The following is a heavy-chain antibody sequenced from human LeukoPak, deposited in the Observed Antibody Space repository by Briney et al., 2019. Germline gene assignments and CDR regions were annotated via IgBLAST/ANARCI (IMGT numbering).Heavy chain of an antibody. CDR1: GFTFSSYA. Sequence: GGSLRLSCAASGFTFSSYAMSWVRQAPGKGLEWVSAISGSGGSTYYADSVKGRFTISRDNSKNTLYLQMNSLRAEDTAVYYCAKANGVVVSGNYYYVDVWGKGTTVTVS. CDR3: AKANGVVVSGNYYYVDV. CDR2: ISGSGGST. D-gene: IGHD3-3*01. J-gene: IGHJ6*03. V-gene: IGHV3-23*01.